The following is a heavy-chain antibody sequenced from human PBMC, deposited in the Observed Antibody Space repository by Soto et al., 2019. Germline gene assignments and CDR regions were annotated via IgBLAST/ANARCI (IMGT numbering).Heavy chain of an antibody. CDR1: GFTFSSYG. CDR3: ARDGDIVEPDYYYGMDV. CDR2: IWYDGSNK. Sequence: PGWALRLSCAAPGFTFSSYGMHWVRQAPGKGLEWVAVIWYDGSNKYYADSVKGRFTISRDNSKNTLYLQMNSLRAEDTAVYYCARDGDIVEPDYYYGMDVWGQGTTVTVSS. V-gene: IGHV3-33*01. J-gene: IGHJ6*02. D-gene: IGHD2-15*01.